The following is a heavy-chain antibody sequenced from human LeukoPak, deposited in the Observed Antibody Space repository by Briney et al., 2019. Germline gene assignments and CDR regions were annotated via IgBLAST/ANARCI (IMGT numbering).Heavy chain of an antibody. Sequence: GASVKVSCKASGYTFTGYYIHWVRQAPGQGLEWMGWINPNSGGTNYAQKFQGRVTMTRDTSISTAYMELSRLRSDDTAVYYCARGTTGTTNFYYYYMDVWGKGTTVTVSS. J-gene: IGHJ6*03. V-gene: IGHV1-2*02. CDR3: ARGTTGTTNFYYYYMDV. CDR1: GYTFTGYY. CDR2: INPNSGGT. D-gene: IGHD1-1*01.